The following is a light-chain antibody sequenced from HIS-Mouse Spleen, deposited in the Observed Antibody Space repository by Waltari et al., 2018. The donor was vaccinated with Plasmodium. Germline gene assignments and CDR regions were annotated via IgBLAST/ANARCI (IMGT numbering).Light chain of an antibody. V-gene: IGKV1-39*01. CDR3: QQSYSTWT. CDR2: AAS. Sequence: DIQMTQSPSSLSASVGDRVTITCRASQSISNYLNWYQQKPVKAPKFLIYAASTLQSGVPSSFSGSGSGTDFTLTISSLQPEDFATYYCQQSYSTWTFGQGTKVEIK. J-gene: IGKJ1*01. CDR1: QSISNY.